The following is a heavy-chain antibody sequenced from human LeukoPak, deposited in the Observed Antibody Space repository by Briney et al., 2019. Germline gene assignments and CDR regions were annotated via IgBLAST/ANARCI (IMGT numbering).Heavy chain of an antibody. CDR2: VYLDGRT. V-gene: IGHV4-4*02. CDR1: GGSIRSTNW. CDR3: AREGGPYRPLDY. Sequence: SGTLSLICGVSGGSIRSTNWWTWGRPPPGKGLEWIGEVYLDGRTNYSPSLQSRLAMSVDFSEKHSSLKLTAVTAADTAVYYCAREGGPYRPLDYTGQGTLVTVSS. J-gene: IGHJ4*02.